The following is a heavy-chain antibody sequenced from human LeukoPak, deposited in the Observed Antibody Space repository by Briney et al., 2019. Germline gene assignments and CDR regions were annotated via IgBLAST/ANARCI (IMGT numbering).Heavy chain of an antibody. V-gene: IGHV3-66*01. CDR1: GFTVSSNY. D-gene: IGHD3-10*01. Sequence: PGGPLRLSCVASGFTVSSNYMSWVRQAPGKGLEWVSVIYSGGSTYYADSVKGRFTVSRDNSRNTLYLQMNSLRAEDTAVYYCARESGPRGYFDYWGRGTLVTVSS. CDR3: ARESGPRGYFDY. CDR2: IYSGGST. J-gene: IGHJ4*02.